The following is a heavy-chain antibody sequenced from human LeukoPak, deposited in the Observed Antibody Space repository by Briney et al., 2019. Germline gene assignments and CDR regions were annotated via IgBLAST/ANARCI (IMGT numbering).Heavy chain of an antibody. CDR2: ISAYNGNT. V-gene: IGHV1-18*01. D-gene: IGHD5-12*01. CDR1: SYTFTSYG. Sequence: ASVKVSCKASSYTFTSYGISWVRQAPGQGLEWMGWISAYNGNTNYAQKLQGRVTMTTDTSTSTAYMELRSLRSDDTAVYYCARDLHRGGYQSGAFDVWGQGTMVTVSP. J-gene: IGHJ3*01. CDR3: ARDLHRGGYQSGAFDV.